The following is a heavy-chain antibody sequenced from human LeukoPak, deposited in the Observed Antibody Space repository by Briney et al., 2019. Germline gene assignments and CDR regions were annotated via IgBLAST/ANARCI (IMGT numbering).Heavy chain of an antibody. CDR1: GDSISSNNFY. V-gene: IGHV4-39*07. D-gene: IGHD3-9*01. CDR2: INHSGST. Sequence: PLETLSLTCTVSGDSISSNNFYWDWIRQPPGKGLEWIGEINHSGSTNYNPSLKSRVTISVDTSKNQFSLKLSSVTAADTAVYYCARWAIYYDTLTGSSVYYFDYWGQGTLVTVSS. CDR3: ARWAIYYDTLTGSSVYYFDY. J-gene: IGHJ4*02.